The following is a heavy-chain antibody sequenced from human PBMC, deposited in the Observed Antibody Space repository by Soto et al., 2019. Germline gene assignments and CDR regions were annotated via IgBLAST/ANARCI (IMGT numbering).Heavy chain of an antibody. J-gene: IGHJ5*02. Sequence: QVQLVQSGAEVKKPGASVKVSCKASGYTFTSYGISWVRQAPGQGLECMGWINPYNGNTNYAQKLKGRVTMTADTSTSTAYMELRSLRSDDTAVFYCARVGYSDSSTYSRINWFDPWGQGTLVTVSS. D-gene: IGHD3-22*01. CDR2: INPYNGNT. V-gene: IGHV1-18*04. CDR3: ARVGYSDSSTYSRINWFDP. CDR1: GYTFTSYG.